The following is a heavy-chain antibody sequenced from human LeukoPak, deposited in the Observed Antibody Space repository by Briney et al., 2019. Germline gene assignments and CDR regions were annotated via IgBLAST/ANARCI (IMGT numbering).Heavy chain of an antibody. J-gene: IGHJ4*02. D-gene: IGHD5-24*01. Sequence: SETLSLTCTVSGGSISNSNYYWGWVRQPPGKGLEWIGTIYYSGNTYYTPSLKSRVTISVDTSKNQFSLRMSSVTAADTAVYFCMRHEEEDGYNAKPFDFWGQGTLVTVSS. CDR1: GGSISNSNYY. V-gene: IGHV4-39*01. CDR3: MRHEEEDGYNAKPFDF. CDR2: IYYSGNT.